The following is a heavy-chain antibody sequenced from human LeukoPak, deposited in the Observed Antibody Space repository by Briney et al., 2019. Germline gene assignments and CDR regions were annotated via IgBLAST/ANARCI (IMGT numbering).Heavy chain of an antibody. CDR1: GGSFSGYY. Sequence: SETLSLTCAVYGGSFSGYYWSWIRQPPGKGLKWIGEINHSGSTNYNPSLKSRVTISVDTSKNQFSLKLSSVTAADTAVYYCAGEIVVVPAAMGSYYFQHWGQGTLVTVSS. V-gene: IGHV4-34*01. D-gene: IGHD2-2*01. J-gene: IGHJ1*01. CDR3: AGEIVVVPAAMGSYYFQH. CDR2: INHSGST.